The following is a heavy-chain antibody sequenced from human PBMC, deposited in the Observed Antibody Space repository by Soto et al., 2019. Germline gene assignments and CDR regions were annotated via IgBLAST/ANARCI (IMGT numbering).Heavy chain of an antibody. J-gene: IGHJ5*02. CDR2: IGSSSSYI. D-gene: IGHD6-6*01. V-gene: IGHV3-21*01. Sequence: GSLRLSFAASGFTFSSYIMNWVRQAPVKGLEWVSSIGSSSSYIYYADSVKGRFTISRDNAKNSLYLQMNSLRAEDTAVYYCARDPPSYSSSQGWFEPWGQGTLVTVSS. CDR1: GFTFSSYI. CDR3: ARDPPSYSSSQGWFEP.